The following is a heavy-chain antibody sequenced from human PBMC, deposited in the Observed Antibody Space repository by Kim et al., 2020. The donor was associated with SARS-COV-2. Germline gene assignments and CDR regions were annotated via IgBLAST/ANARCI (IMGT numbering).Heavy chain of an antibody. CDR2: TYYRSKWNN. J-gene: IGHJ5*01. V-gene: IGHV6-1*01. CDR1: GDSVSSKSAA. CDR3: ARESPWCSGVTCYSRWFNS. D-gene: IGHD2-15*01. Sequence: SQTLSLTCAISGDSVSSKSAAWNWIRQSPSRGLEWLGRTYYRSKWNNDYAVSVKSRITISPDTSKNHFSLQLNSVTPEDTAVYYCARESPWCSGVTCYSRWFNSWGQGTLVTVSS.